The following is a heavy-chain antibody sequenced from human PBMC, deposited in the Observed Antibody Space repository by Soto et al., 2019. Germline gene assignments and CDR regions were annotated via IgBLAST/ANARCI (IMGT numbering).Heavy chain of an antibody. CDR1: GGSISSYY. V-gene: IGHV4-59*01. Sequence: SETLSLTCTVSGGSISSYYWSWIRQPPGKGLEWIGYIYYSGSTNYNPSLKSRVTISVDTSKNQFSLKLSSVTAADTAVYYCARVLFGSSGYYYYYYGMDVWGQGTTVTVS. D-gene: IGHD3-22*01. CDR2: IYYSGST. CDR3: ARVLFGSSGYYYYYYGMDV. J-gene: IGHJ6*02.